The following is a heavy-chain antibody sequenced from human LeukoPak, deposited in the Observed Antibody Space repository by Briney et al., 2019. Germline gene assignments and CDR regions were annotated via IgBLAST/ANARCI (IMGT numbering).Heavy chain of an antibody. J-gene: IGHJ4*02. Sequence: ASVKVSCKASGYTFTSYDINCVRQATGQGLEWMGWMNPNSGNTGYAQKFQGRVTMTRNTSISTAYMELSSLRSEDTAVYYCARATTMVRGVIINYWGQGTLVTVSS. CDR2: MNPNSGNT. CDR1: GYTFTSYD. V-gene: IGHV1-8*01. D-gene: IGHD3-10*01. CDR3: ARATTMVRGVIINY.